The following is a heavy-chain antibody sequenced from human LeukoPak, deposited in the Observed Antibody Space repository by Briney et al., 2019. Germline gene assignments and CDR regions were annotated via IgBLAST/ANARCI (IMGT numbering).Heavy chain of an antibody. CDR3: ARGSGDGDYVYDY. J-gene: IGHJ4*02. D-gene: IGHD4-17*01. CDR2: INHSGST. V-gene: IGHV4-39*07. Sequence: ASETLSLTCTVSGGSISSSSYYWGWIRQPPGKGLEWIGEINHSGSTNYNPSLKSRVTISVDTSKNQFSLKLSSVTAADTAVYYCARGSGDGDYVYDYWGQGTLVTVSS. CDR1: GGSISSSSYY.